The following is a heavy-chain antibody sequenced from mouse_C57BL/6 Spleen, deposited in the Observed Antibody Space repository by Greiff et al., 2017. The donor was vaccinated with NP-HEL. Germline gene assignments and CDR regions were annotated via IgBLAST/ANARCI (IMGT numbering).Heavy chain of an antibody. J-gene: IGHJ4*01. CDR2: IRNKANGYTT. Sequence: EVKLVESGGGLVQPGGSLSLSCAASGFTFTDYYMSWVRQPPGKALEWLGFIRNKANGYTTEYSASVKGRFTISRDNSQSILYLQMNALRAEDSATYYCARGSSLRAMDYWGQGTSVTVSS. CDR1: GFTFTDYY. D-gene: IGHD1-1*01. CDR3: ARGSSLRAMDY. V-gene: IGHV7-3*01.